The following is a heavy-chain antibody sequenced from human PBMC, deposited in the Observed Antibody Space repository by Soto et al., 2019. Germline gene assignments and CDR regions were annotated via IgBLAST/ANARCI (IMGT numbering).Heavy chain of an antibody. CDR1: GFTFSSYG. CDR3: AKARGGRSLGDLVDY. CDR2: ISYDGSNK. V-gene: IGHV3-30*18. Sequence: QVQLVESGGGVVQPGRSLRLSCAASGFTFSSYGMHWVRQAPGKGLEWVAVISYDGSNKYYADSVKGRFTISRDNSKNTLYLQMNSLRAEDTAVYYCAKARGGRSLGDLVDYWGQGTLVTVSS. D-gene: IGHD1-26*01. J-gene: IGHJ4*02.